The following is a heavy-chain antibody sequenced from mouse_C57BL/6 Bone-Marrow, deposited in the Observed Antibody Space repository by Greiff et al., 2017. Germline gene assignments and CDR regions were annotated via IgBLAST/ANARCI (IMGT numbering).Heavy chain of an antibody. CDR2: ISYDGSN. D-gene: IGHD1-1*01. CDR1: GYSITSGYY. J-gene: IGHJ2*01. Sequence: EVQLQQSGPGLVKPSQSLSLTCSVTGYSITSGYYWNWIRQFPGNKLEWMGYISYDGSNNYNPSLKNRISITRDTSKNQFFLKLNSVTTEDTATYYCAREGTTVVGDYWGQGTTLTGSS. CDR3: AREGTTVVGDY. V-gene: IGHV3-6*01.